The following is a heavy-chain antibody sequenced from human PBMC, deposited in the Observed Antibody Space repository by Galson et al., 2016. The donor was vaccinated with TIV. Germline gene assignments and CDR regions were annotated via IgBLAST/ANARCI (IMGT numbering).Heavy chain of an antibody. V-gene: IGHV3-64*01. D-gene: IGHD5-24*01. CDR2: ISSDGGST. Sequence: SGFTFGLYAMHWVRQAPGKGLEYVSGISSDGGSTYYANSVKGRFSISRDSSKNTVFLQVDSLRAEDLALYYCVREGRDAYNPYFDYWGQGTLATVSS. CDR3: VREGRDAYNPYFDY. J-gene: IGHJ4*02. CDR1: GFTFGLYA.